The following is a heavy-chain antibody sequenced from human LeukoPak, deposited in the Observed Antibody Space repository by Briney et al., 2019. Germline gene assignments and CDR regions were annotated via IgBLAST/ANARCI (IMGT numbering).Heavy chain of an antibody. J-gene: IGHJ4*02. Sequence: PGGSLRLSCAASGFTFSSYAMSWVRLAPGKGLEWVSAISGSGVSTYHADSVKGRFTISRDNSKNTLYLQMNSLRAEDTAVYYCAKEKWLVRAYDYWGQGTLVTVSS. CDR2: ISGSGVST. D-gene: IGHD6-19*01. CDR1: GFTFSSYA. CDR3: AKEKWLVRAYDY. V-gene: IGHV3-23*01.